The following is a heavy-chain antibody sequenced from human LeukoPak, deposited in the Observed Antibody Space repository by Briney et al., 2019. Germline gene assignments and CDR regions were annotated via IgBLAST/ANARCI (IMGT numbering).Heavy chain of an antibody. CDR2: ISSDDDKK. Sequence: VGALRLSCAASGVTFSINAMHWGCEAPDKGLEWGSGISSDDDKKYYADSGKGRFTTSRDNPKNTVNLKMNRMRHEDTAVYYCAKVGHRGNTDYWYFDLWGRGTLVAVSS. V-gene: IGHV3-30*18. J-gene: IGHJ2*01. CDR3: AKVGHRGNTDYWYFDL. CDR1: GVTFSINA. D-gene: IGHD4-23*01.